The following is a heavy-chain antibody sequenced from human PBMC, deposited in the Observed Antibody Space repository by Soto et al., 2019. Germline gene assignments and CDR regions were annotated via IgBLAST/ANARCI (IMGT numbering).Heavy chain of an antibody. CDR1: GFTFSSYA. CDR3: ASRSSGWYLDY. CDR2: ISGSGGST. D-gene: IGHD6-19*01. J-gene: IGHJ4*02. V-gene: IGHV3-23*01. Sequence: EVQLLESGGGLVQPGGSLRLSFAASGFTFSSYAMNWFRQAPGKGLEWVSVISGSGGSTYNADSVKGRFTISRDNSKNTLYLQMNSLRGEDTAVYYCASRSSGWYLDYWGQGTLVTVSS.